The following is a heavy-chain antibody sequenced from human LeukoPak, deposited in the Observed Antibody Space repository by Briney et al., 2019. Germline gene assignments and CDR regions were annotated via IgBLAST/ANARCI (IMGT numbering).Heavy chain of an antibody. V-gene: IGHV4-59*01. D-gene: IGHD6-19*01. Sequence: PSETLSLTCTVSGGSISSYYWSWIRQPPGKGLEWIGYIYYSGSTNYNPSLKSRVTISVDTSKNQFSLKLSSVTAADTAVYYCARVGVAGIGDDAFDTWGQGTMVTVSS. CDR1: GGSISSYY. CDR3: ARVGVAGIGDDAFDT. J-gene: IGHJ3*02. CDR2: IYYSGST.